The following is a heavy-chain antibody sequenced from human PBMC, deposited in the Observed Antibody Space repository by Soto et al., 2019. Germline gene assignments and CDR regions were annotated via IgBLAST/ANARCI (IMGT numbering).Heavy chain of an antibody. Sequence: LRLSCEVSGFVFSMYSMSWVRQTPGKGLEWVAKIPQEGVDGHYADSVKGRFTISRDNGKNSLYLQMNNLRAEDTAVYYCARDHLILPAHDFFYGSDVWGRGATVTVSS. J-gene: IGHJ6*02. V-gene: IGHV3-7*03. D-gene: IGHD2-21*02. CDR3: ARDHLILPAHDFFYGSDV. CDR2: IPQEGVDG. CDR1: GFVFSMYS.